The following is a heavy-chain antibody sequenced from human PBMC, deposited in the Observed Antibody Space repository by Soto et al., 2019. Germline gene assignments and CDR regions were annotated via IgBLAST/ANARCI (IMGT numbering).Heavy chain of an antibody. CDR2: INPNSGGT. Sequence: ASVKVSCKASGYTFTGYYMHFVRQAPGQGLEWMGWINPNSGGTNYAQKFQGWVTMTRDTSISTAYMELSRLRSDDTAVYYCARTPILLWFGDHYGMDVWGQGTTVTVSS. CDR1: GYTFTGYY. CDR3: ARTPILLWFGDHYGMDV. D-gene: IGHD3-10*01. J-gene: IGHJ6*02. V-gene: IGHV1-2*04.